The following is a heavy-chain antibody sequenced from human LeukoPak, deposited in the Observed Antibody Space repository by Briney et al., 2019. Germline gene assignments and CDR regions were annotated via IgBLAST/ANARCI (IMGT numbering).Heavy chain of an antibody. V-gene: IGHV3-21*01. Sequence: GGSLRLSCAASGFTFSSYNMKWVRQAPGKGLEWVSSISSRSSYIFYADSVKGRFTISRDNAKKSLYLQMNSLRAEDTAVYYCASSYCSGANCYAFDYWGQGTLVTVSS. J-gene: IGHJ4*02. CDR1: GFTFSSYN. D-gene: IGHD2-15*01. CDR3: ASSYCSGANCYAFDY. CDR2: ISSRSSYI.